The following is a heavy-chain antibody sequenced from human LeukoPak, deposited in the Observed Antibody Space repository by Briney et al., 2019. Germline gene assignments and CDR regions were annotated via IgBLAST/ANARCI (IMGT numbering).Heavy chain of an antibody. V-gene: IGHV3-21*01. D-gene: IGHD2-2*01. CDR1: GFTFSSHS. CDR3: ARGLYCSSTSCHLYYFDY. Sequence: GGSLRLSCAASGFTFSSHSMKWVRQAPGKGLEWASSISSSSSYIYYADSVKGRFTISRDNAKNSLYLQMNSLKAEDTAVYYCARGLYCSSTSCHLYYFDYWGQGTLVTVSS. J-gene: IGHJ4*02. CDR2: ISSSSSYI.